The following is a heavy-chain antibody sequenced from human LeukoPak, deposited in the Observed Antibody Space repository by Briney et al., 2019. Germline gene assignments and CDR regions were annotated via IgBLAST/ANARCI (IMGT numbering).Heavy chain of an antibody. Sequence: GASVKVSCKASGYTFTGHYMHWVRQAPGQGLEWMGWINTNTGNPTYAQGFTGRFVFPLDTSVSTAYLQISSLKAEDTAVYYCARGVLLSDYWGQGTLVTVSS. CDR2: INTNTGNP. V-gene: IGHV7-4-1*02. J-gene: IGHJ4*02. D-gene: IGHD3-10*01. CDR3: ARGVLLSDY. CDR1: GYTFTGHY.